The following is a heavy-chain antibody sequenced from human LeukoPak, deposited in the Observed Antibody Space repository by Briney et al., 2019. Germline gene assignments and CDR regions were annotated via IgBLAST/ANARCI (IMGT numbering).Heavy chain of an antibody. CDR1: GFTFSSYA. CDR3: AKESRITIFGVVIIRYFDY. CDR2: ISGSGGST. D-gene: IGHD3-3*01. Sequence: GGSLRLSCAASGFTFSSYAMSWVRQAPGKGLEWVSAISGSGGSTYYADSVEGRFTISRDNSKNTLYLQMNSLRAEDTAVYYCAKESRITIFGVVIIRYFDYWGQGTLVTVSS. V-gene: IGHV3-23*01. J-gene: IGHJ4*02.